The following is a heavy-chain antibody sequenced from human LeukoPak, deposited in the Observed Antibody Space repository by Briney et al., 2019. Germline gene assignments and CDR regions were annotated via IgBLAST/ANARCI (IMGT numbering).Heavy chain of an antibody. CDR1: GFTFDDYA. V-gene: IGHV3-9*01. CDR2: LSWNGATV. D-gene: IGHD3-10*01. J-gene: IGHJ4*02. CDR3: AKDIGIALRGATFEN. Sequence: GGSLRLSCATSGFTFDDYAMHWVRQAPGKGLEWVSGLSWNGATVGYADSVKGRFTISRDNTKNSLYLQMSSLKTEDTALYYCAKDIGIALRGATFENWGQGTLVTVSS.